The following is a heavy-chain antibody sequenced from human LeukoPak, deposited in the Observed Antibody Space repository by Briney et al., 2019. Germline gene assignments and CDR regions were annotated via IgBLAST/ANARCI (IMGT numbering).Heavy chain of an antibody. CDR1: GGSISSGDYY. Sequence: SQTLSLTCTVSGGSISSGDYYWSWIRQPPGKGLEWLGYIYYSGSTYYNPSLKSRVTISVDTSKNQFSLKLSSVTAADTAVYYCARDAEIWGSYRLPLWGQGTLVTVSS. CDR2: IYYSGST. CDR3: ARDAEIWGSYRLPL. V-gene: IGHV4-30-4*01. J-gene: IGHJ4*02. D-gene: IGHD3-16*02.